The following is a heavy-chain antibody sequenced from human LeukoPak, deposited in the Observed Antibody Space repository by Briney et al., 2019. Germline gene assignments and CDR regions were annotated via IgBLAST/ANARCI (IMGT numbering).Heavy chain of an antibody. V-gene: IGHV3-23*01. Sequence: GGSLRLSCAASGFTFSSYSMNWVRQAPGKGLEWVSAISGSGGSTYYADSVKGRFTISRDNSKNTLYLQMNRLRAEDTAVYYCAKEGGRYSGYDFPIDYWGQGTLVTVSS. D-gene: IGHD5-12*01. CDR1: GFTFSSYS. CDR2: ISGSGGST. J-gene: IGHJ4*02. CDR3: AKEGGRYSGYDFPIDY.